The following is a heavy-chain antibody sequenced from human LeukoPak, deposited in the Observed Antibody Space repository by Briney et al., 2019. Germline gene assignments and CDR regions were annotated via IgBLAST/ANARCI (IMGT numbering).Heavy chain of an antibody. V-gene: IGHV4-39*01. CDR1: GGSISSSSYY. J-gene: IGHJ4*02. D-gene: IGHD3-10*01. Sequence: SETLSLTCTVSGGSISSSSYYWGWIRQPPGKGLEWIGSIYYSGSTYYNPSLKSRVTISVDTSKNQFSLKLSSVTAADTAVYYCARHKRTPTGITMVRGVIDNWGQGTLVTVSS. CDR3: ARHKRTPTGITMVRGVIDN. CDR2: IYYSGST.